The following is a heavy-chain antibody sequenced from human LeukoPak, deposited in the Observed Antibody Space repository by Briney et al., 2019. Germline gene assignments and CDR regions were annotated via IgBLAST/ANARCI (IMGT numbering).Heavy chain of an antibody. J-gene: IGHJ4*02. CDR2: ISWNGQPT. CDR1: GFTFGNYA. V-gene: IGHV3-23*01. CDR3: AKAGIMATGYSFDY. D-gene: IGHD5-12*01. Sequence: GGSLRLSCAASGFTFGNYAMSWVRQPPGKGLEWVSSISWNGQPTYYGDSVKGRFTISRDKSKNTLYLQMNSLRAEDTAVYYCAKAGIMATGYSFDYWGQGTLGTVSS.